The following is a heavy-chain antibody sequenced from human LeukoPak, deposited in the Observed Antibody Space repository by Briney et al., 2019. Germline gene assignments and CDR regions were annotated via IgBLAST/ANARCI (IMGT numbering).Heavy chain of an antibody. CDR1: GGSISSSSYY. V-gene: IGHV4-39*01. CDR3: ARSSVAARRNYYYYYMDV. D-gene: IGHD6-6*01. CDR2: IYYSGST. Sequence: SETLSLTCTVSGGSISSSSYYWGWIRQPPGKGLEWIGSIYYSGSTYYNPSLKSRVTISVDTSKNQFSLKLSSVTAADTAVYYCARSSVAARRNYYYYYMDVWGKGTTVTVSS. J-gene: IGHJ6*03.